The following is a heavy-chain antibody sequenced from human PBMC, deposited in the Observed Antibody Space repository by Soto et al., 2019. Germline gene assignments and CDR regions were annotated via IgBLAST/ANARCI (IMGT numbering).Heavy chain of an antibody. Sequence: HPGGSLRLSCAASGFTFSSYGMHWVRQAPGKGLEWVSGISWNSGSIGYADSVKGRFTISRDNAKKSLYLQMNSLTAEDTALYYCASGRGYDILTGYYPYFDYWGQGTLVTVSS. CDR2: ISWNSGSI. D-gene: IGHD3-9*01. CDR3: ASGRGYDILTGYYPYFDY. J-gene: IGHJ4*02. CDR1: GFTFSSYG. V-gene: IGHV3-9*01.